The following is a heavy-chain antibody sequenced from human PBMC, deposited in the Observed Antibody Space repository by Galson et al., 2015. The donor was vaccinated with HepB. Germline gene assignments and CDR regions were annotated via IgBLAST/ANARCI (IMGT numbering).Heavy chain of an antibody. Sequence: SCKASEYTFSTYYMHWARQAPGQGLEWMGIINPNDGSTTYAQRLQGRATMTRDTSTRTVYMELSSLRSNDTAVCYCARGGYCGGGKCHAVGSSYHYDMDVWGQGTTVTVSS. CDR1: EYTFSTYY. V-gene: IGHV1-46*04. D-gene: IGHD2-15*01. CDR3: ARGGYCGGGKCHAVGSSYHYDMDV. CDR2: INPNDGST. J-gene: IGHJ6*02.